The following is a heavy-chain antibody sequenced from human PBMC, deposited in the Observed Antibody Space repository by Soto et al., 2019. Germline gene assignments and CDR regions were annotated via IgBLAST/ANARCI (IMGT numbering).Heavy chain of an antibody. Sequence: EVQLVESGGGLVQPGGSLRLSCAASGFTFSGYWMHWVRQAPGEGLVWVSGISTEGSTTRYVDSVKGRFTISRDNVKNTVYLQMSSLGAEDTAVYYCAKDDVFVVRSSRGFDIWGQGTLVTVSS. CDR3: AKDDVFVVRSSRGFDI. V-gene: IGHV3-74*01. CDR1: GFTFSGYW. J-gene: IGHJ3*02. D-gene: IGHD3-3*01. CDR2: ISTEGSTT.